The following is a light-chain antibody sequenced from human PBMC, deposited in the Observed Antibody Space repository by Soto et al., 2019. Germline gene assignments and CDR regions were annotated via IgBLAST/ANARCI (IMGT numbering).Light chain of an antibody. CDR1: SSDVGSYNL. CDR2: EVS. Sequence: QTALTQPASVYGSPGQSITISCTGTSSDVGSYNLVSWYQQHPGKAPKLMIYEVSKRPSGVSNRFSGSKSANTASLTISGLQAEDEADYYCCSHAGSSTFGYVFGTGTKLTVL. CDR3: CSHAGSSTFGYV. J-gene: IGLJ1*01. V-gene: IGLV2-23*02.